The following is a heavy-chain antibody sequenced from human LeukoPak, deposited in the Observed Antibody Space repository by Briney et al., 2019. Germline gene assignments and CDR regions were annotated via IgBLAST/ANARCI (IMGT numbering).Heavy chain of an antibody. D-gene: IGHD6-19*01. V-gene: IGHV3-30-3*01. CDR1: GFTFSSYA. CDR3: ADEVAGYFDY. J-gene: IGHJ4*02. CDR2: ISYDGSNK. Sequence: PGGSLRSSCPPSGFTFSSYAMHWARQAPGKGLEWVAVISYDGSNKYYADSVKGRFTISRDNSKNTLYLQMNSLRAEDTAVYYCADEVAGYFDYWGQGTLVTVSS.